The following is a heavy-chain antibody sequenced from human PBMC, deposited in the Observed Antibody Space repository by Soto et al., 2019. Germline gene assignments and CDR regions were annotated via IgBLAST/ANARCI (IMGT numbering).Heavy chain of an antibody. CDR2: IIPIFGTA. J-gene: IGHJ5*02. D-gene: IGHD3-22*01. Sequence: ASVKVSCKASGGTFSSYAISWVRQAPGEGLERMGGIIPIFGTANYAQKFQGRVTITADESTSTAYMELSSLRSEDTAVYYCARDSRFNYYDSSGGAWFDPWGQGTLVTVSS. V-gene: IGHV1-69*13. CDR3: ARDSRFNYYDSSGGAWFDP. CDR1: GGTFSSYA.